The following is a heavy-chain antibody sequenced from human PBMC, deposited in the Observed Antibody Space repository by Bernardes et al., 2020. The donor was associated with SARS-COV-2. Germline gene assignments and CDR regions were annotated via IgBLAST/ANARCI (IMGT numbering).Heavy chain of an antibody. J-gene: IGHJ6*02. CDR2: FDPEDGET. CDR1: GYTLTELS. CDR3: ATAFSITMVRGEPPYYYYYGMDV. D-gene: IGHD3-10*01. Sequence: ASVKVSCKVSGYTLTELSMHWVRQAPGKGLEWMGGFDPEDGETIYAQKFQGRVTMTEDTSTDTAYMELSSLRSEDTAVYYCATAFSITMVRGEPPYYYYYGMDVWGQGTTVTVSS. V-gene: IGHV1-24*01.